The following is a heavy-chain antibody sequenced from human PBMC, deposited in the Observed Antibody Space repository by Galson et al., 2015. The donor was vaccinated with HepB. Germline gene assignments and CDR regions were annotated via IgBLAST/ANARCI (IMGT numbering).Heavy chain of an antibody. Sequence: SETLSLTCTVSGGSISSYYWSWIRQPPGKGLEWIGYIYYSGSTNYNPSLKSRVTISVDTSKNQFSLKLSSVTAADTAVYYCASQLSSGWSYYYYGMDVWGQGTTVTVSS. D-gene: IGHD6-19*01. CDR1: GGSISSYY. CDR2: IYYSGST. J-gene: IGHJ6*02. CDR3: ASQLSSGWSYYYYGMDV. V-gene: IGHV4-59*01.